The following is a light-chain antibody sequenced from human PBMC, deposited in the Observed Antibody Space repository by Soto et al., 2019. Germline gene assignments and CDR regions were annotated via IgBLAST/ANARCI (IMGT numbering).Light chain of an antibody. Sequence: QSALTQPASVSGSPGQSITISCTGTSGDVGTYNFVSWYQHHPGKAPKLMIYEGSNRPSGVSHRFSGSQSGNTASLTISGLQAEDEADYYCSSYAGAVAFGGGTKLTVL. CDR1: SGDVGTYNF. CDR3: SSYAGAVA. V-gene: IGLV2-23*01. CDR2: EGS. J-gene: IGLJ2*01.